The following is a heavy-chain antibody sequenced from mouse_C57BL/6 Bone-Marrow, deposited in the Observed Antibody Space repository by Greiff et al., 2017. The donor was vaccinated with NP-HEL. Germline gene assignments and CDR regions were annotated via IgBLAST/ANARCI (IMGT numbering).Heavy chain of an antibody. D-gene: IGHD1-1*01. CDR3: ASPFITTVVGDFDY. CDR1: GYTFTSYW. J-gene: IGHJ2*01. V-gene: IGHV1-72*01. Sequence: VKLQQPGAELVKPGASVKLSCKASGYTFTSYWMHWVKQRPGRGLEWIGRIDPNSGGTKYNEKFKSKATLTVDKPSSTAYMQLSSLTSEDSAVYYCASPFITTVVGDFDYWGQGTTLTVSS. CDR2: IDPNSGGT.